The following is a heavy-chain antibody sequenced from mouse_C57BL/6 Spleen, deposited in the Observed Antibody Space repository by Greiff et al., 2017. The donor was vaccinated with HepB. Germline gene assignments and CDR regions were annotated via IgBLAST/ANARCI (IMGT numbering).Heavy chain of an antibody. CDR3: ARSRGLLEGKNAMDY. CDR2: IHPNSGST. CDR1: GYTFTSYW. V-gene: IGHV1-64*01. J-gene: IGHJ4*01. Sequence: QVQLQQPGAELVKPGASVKLSCKASGYTFTSYWMHWVKQRPGQGLEWIGMIHPNSGSTNYNEKFKSKATLTVDKSSSTAYMQLSSRTSEDSAVYYCARSRGLLEGKNAMDYWGQGTSVTVSS. D-gene: IGHD2-3*01.